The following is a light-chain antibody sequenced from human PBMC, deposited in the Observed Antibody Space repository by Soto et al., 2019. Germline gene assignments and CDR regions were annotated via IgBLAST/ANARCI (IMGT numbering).Light chain of an antibody. Sequence: EIVMTQSPASLFVSPGDGVTLSCRASQSVASNVAWYQQKPGQGPRLLIHGASTRAVGVPARFSGSGSGTDFTLTISSLQTEDFAVYYCQQYHNWPPQYTFGQGTKLQIK. CDR3: QQYHNWPPQYT. J-gene: IGKJ2*01. CDR2: GAS. V-gene: IGKV3-15*01. CDR1: QSVASN.